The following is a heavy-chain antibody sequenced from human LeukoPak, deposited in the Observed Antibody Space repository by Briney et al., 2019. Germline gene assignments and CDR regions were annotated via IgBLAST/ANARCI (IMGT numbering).Heavy chain of an antibody. Sequence: GGSLRLSCAASGFTFSTFAMIWVRQPPGKGLEWVSSIFPSGGEIHYADSVRGRFTISRDNSKNTLYLQMNSLRAEDTAVYYCAKARPRYCSSTSCVTYYFNYWGQGTLVTVSS. D-gene: IGHD2-2*01. CDR2: IFPSGGEI. V-gene: IGHV3-23*01. CDR3: AKARPRYCSSTSCVTYYFNY. CDR1: GFTFSTFA. J-gene: IGHJ4*02.